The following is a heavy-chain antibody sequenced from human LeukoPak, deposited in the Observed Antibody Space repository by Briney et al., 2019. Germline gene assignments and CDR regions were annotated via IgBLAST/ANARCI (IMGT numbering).Heavy chain of an antibody. D-gene: IGHD6-19*01. V-gene: IGHV7-4-1*02. CDR2: INTNTGNP. J-gene: IGHJ4*02. Sequence: ASVKVSCKASGYTFTSYAMNWVRQAPGQELEWMGWINTNTGNPTYAQGFTGRFVFSLDTSVSTAYLQINNLKAEDTAVYYCARDIQGVTVAGDYWGQGTLVTVSS. CDR1: GYTFTSYA. CDR3: ARDIQGVTVAGDY.